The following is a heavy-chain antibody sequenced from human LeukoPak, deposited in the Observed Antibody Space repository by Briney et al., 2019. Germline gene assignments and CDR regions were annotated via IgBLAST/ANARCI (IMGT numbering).Heavy chain of an antibody. CDR3: ARVVPYSSSYFDY. D-gene: IGHD6-6*01. CDR2: ISSSSSYI. Sequence: HPGGSLRLSCAASGFTFSSHSMNWVRQAPGKGLEWVSSISSSSSYIYYVDSVKGRFTISRDNAKNSLYLQMNSLRAEDTAVYYCARVVPYSSSYFDYWGQGTLVTVSS. J-gene: IGHJ4*02. V-gene: IGHV3-21*01. CDR1: GFTFSSHS.